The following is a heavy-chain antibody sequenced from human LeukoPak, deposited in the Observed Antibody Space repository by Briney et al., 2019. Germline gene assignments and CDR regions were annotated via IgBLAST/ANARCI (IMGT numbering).Heavy chain of an antibody. Sequence: SETLSLTCTVSAGSISSGGYYWSWIRQHPGKCLEWIGYIYYSGSTYYNPSLKSRVTISVDTAKNQFSLKLSSVTAADTAVYYCARAPHPRYNRFDPWGQGTLVTVSS. V-gene: IGHV4-31*03. CDR1: AGSISSGGYY. J-gene: IGHJ5*02. CDR2: IYYSGST. CDR3: ARAPHPRYNRFDP.